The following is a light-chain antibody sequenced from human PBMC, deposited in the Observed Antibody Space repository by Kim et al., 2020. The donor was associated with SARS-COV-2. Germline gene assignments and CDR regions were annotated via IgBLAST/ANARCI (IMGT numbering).Light chain of an antibody. V-gene: IGKV1-33*01. Sequence: APVGDRVTITCQARQGISKNLNWYQQKPGKAPKVLMYDASKLATGVPSRFSGGGSGTDFTFTISSLQPEDIATYYCQHYINLPLTFGGGTKVDIK. CDR3: QHYINLPLT. CDR1: QGISKN. CDR2: DAS. J-gene: IGKJ4*01.